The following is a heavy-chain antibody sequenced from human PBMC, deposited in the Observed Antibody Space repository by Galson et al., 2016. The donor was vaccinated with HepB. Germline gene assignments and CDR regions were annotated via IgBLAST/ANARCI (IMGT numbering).Heavy chain of an antibody. CDR1: GISFSTYW. Sequence: SLRLSCAASGISFSTYWMNWVRLAPGKGLQWVATINKDGSEKYYVDSVKGRFSIARADANNSVYLEMSSLRAEDTALYYCARDRRVGPTPTSLNYWGQGTLVTVSS. J-gene: IGHJ4*02. CDR3: ARDRRVGPTPTSLNY. V-gene: IGHV3-7*01. D-gene: IGHD1-26*01. CDR2: INKDGSEK.